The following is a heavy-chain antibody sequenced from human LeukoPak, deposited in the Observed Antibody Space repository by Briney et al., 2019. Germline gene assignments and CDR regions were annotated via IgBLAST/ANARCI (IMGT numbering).Heavy chain of an antibody. J-gene: IGHJ4*02. CDR3: ARTKPGMPFDY. V-gene: IGHV1-2*02. CDR1: GYTFTDYF. CDR2: INPNSGGT. D-gene: IGHD7-27*01. Sequence: ASVRVSCKASGYTFTDYFMHWVRQAPGQGLEWMGWINPNSGGTNSAQMFQGRVTMTRDTSISTAYMELSSLTSDDTGVYYCARTKPGMPFDYWGQGKLVTVSS.